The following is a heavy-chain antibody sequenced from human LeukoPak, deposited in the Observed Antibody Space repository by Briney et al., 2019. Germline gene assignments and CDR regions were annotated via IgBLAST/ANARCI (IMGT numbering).Heavy chain of an antibody. CDR1: GGSISSYY. Sequence: ASETLSLTCTVSGGSISSYYWSWIRQPPGKGLEWIGYIYYNGNTNYNPSLKSRVIISVDTSKNQFSLKLSSVTAADTAVYYCARQPKTYYYGSGSYGVYYYYMDVWGKGTTVTISS. CDR3: ARQPKTYYYGSGSYGVYYYYMDV. D-gene: IGHD3-10*01. CDR2: IYYNGNT. V-gene: IGHV4-59*08. J-gene: IGHJ6*03.